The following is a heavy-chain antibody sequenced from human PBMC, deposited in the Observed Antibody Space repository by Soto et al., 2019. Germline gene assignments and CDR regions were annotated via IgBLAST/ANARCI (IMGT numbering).Heavy chain of an antibody. CDR3: ARAPWGYCSSTCCYTETYSYGMDV. CDR2: IYYSGST. D-gene: IGHD2-2*02. J-gene: IGHJ6*02. V-gene: IGHV4-61*01. Sequence: PSETLSLTCTVSGGSVSSGSYYCSWIRQPPGKGLEWIGYIYYSGSTNYNPSLKSRVTISVDTSKNQFSLKLSSVTAADTAVYYCARAPWGYCSSTCCYTETYSYGMDVWGQGTTVTVSS. CDR1: GGSVSSGSYY.